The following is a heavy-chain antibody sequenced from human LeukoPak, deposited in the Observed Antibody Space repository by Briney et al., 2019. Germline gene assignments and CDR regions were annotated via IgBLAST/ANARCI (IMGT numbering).Heavy chain of an antibody. CDR2: ISSSGSTI. D-gene: IGHD3-22*01. J-gene: IGHJ4*02. Sequence: GGSLRLSCAASGFTFSSYAMGWVRQAPGKGLEWVSYISSSGSTIYYADSVKGRFTISRDNAKNSLYLQMNSLRAEDTAVYYCARDDSSGYTLYWGQGTLVTVSS. V-gene: IGHV3-48*04. CDR1: GFTFSSYA. CDR3: ARDDSSGYTLY.